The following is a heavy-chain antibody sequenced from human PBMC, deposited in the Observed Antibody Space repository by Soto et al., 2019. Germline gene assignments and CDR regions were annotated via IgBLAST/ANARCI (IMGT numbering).Heavy chain of an antibody. D-gene: IGHD2-15*01. Sequence: QPGGSLRLYCAASGFTFSSYAMSWVRQAPGKGLEWVSAISGSGGSTYYADSVKGRFTISRDNSKNTLYLQMNSLRAEDTAVYYCAKRAPSGIVVVVAATGYYFDYWGQGTLVTVSS. CDR3: AKRAPSGIVVVVAATGYYFDY. CDR1: GFTFSSYA. CDR2: ISGSGGST. V-gene: IGHV3-23*01. J-gene: IGHJ4*02.